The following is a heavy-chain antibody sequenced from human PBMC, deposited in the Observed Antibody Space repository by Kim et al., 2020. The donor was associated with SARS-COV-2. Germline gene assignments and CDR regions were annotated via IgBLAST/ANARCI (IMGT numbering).Heavy chain of an antibody. V-gene: IGHV3-33*01. CDR3: ARDGIIGFNDAFDI. J-gene: IGHJ3*02. D-gene: IGHD1-20*01. CDR1: GFTFSSYG. Sequence: GGSLRLSCAASGFTFSSYGMHWVRQAPGKGLEWVAAIWSDGSNVNYGDSVKGRFTISRDNSKNTLYLDMNNLRAEDTAVYYCARDGIIGFNDAFDIWGQGTMVTVSS. CDR2: IWSDGSNV.